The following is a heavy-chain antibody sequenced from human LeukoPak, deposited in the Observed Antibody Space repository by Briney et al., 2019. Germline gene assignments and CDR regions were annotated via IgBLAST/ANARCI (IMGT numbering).Heavy chain of an antibody. Sequence: ASVKVSCKASGGTFSSYAISWVRQAAGHGVGGMGGIIPIFGTANYAQKFQRRVTITTDESTSTAYMELSSLRSEDTAVYYCARDQGTYYDILTGYRPLYYYYMDVWGKGTTVTVSS. CDR2: IIPIFGTA. D-gene: IGHD3-9*01. V-gene: IGHV1-69*05. CDR3: ARDQGTYYDILTGYRPLYYYYMDV. CDR1: GGTFSSYA. J-gene: IGHJ6*03.